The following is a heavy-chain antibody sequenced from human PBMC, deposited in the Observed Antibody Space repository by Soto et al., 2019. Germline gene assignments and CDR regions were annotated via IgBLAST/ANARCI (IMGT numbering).Heavy chain of an antibody. Sequence: GGSLRLSCAASGFTFSDYYMSWIRQAPGKGLEWVSYISSSGSTIYYADSVKGRFTISRDNAKNSLYLQMNSLRAEDTAVYYCARVLMWGYCSSTSCPYYFDYWGQGTLVTVSS. CDR2: ISSSGSTI. D-gene: IGHD2-2*01. CDR3: ARVLMWGYCSSTSCPYYFDY. V-gene: IGHV3-11*01. CDR1: GFTFSDYY. J-gene: IGHJ4*02.